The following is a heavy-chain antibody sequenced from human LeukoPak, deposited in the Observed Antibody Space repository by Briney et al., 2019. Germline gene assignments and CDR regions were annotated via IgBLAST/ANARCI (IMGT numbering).Heavy chain of an antibody. CDR1: GFTFSSYS. CDR3: TREDNWYFDL. Sequence: TGGSLRLSCAASGFTFSSYSMNWVRQTPGKGLEWLSYVSTDGTYTNYADSVKGRFTISRDNAKSSLYLQLNSLTAQDRAVYYCTREDNWYFDLWGRGTLVTVSS. J-gene: IGHJ2*01. V-gene: IGHV3-21*05. CDR2: VSTDGTYT.